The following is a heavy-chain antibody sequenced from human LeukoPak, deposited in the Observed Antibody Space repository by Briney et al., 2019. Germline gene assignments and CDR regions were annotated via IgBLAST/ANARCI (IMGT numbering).Heavy chain of an antibody. J-gene: IGHJ3*01. D-gene: IGHD3-22*01. V-gene: IGHV3-33*01. Sequence: GGSLRLSCAASGFIFSTHAIHWVRQAPGEGLEWVAFLWSDGTHEHYADSVKGRFTISRDNSKNTVYLQMNSLRAEDTALYYCAGDTPRSGFAFQVWGQGTMVTVS. CDR2: LWSDGTHE. CDR1: GFIFSTHA. CDR3: AGDTPRSGFAFQV.